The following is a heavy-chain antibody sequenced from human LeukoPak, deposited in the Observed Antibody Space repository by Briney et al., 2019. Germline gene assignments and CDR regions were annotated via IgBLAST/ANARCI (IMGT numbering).Heavy chain of an antibody. Sequence: ASVKVSCKVSGYTLTELSMHWVRQAPGKGLEWMGGFDPEDGETIYAQKFQGRVTMTEDTSTDTAYMELSSLRSEDTAVYYCATVPQWLFFRGFDPWGQGTLVTVSS. CDR3: ATVPQWLFFRGFDP. V-gene: IGHV1-24*01. D-gene: IGHD3-22*01. CDR1: GYTLTELS. J-gene: IGHJ5*02. CDR2: FDPEDGET.